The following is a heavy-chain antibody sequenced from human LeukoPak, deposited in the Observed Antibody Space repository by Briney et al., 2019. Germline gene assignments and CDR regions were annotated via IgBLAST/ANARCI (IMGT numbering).Heavy chain of an antibody. CDR2: ISGGGTST. J-gene: IGHJ4*02. CDR1: GFTFSSYA. D-gene: IGHD4-11*01. V-gene: IGHV3-23*01. CDR3: AKRSGHSTTAPNFDY. Sequence: GGSLRLSCTASGFTFSSYAMSWVRQAPGKGLEWVSAISGGGTSTYYADSVKGRFTISRDNSKNTLYLQMNSLRAEDTAVYFCAKRSGHSTTAPNFDYWGQGTLVTVSS.